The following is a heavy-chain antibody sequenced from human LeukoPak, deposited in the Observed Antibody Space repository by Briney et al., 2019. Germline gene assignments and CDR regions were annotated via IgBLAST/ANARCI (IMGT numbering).Heavy chain of an antibody. V-gene: IGHV3-7*01. D-gene: IGHD5-12*01. CDR3: ARGGYSGYDEGYFDY. CDR1: GFTFSSYW. J-gene: IGHJ4*02. CDR2: IKQDGSEK. Sequence: EAGGSLRLSCAASGFTFSSYWMSWVRQAPGKGLEWVANIKQDGSEKYYVDSVKGRFTISRDNAKNSLYLRMNSLRAEDTAVYYCARGGYSGYDEGYFDYWGQGTLVTVSS.